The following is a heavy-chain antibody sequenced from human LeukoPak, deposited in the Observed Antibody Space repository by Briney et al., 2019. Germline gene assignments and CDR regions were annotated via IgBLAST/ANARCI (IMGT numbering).Heavy chain of an antibody. V-gene: IGHV4-59*01. J-gene: IGHJ6*02. CDR3: ARSRSGNGMDV. Sequence: SETLSLTCTVSGGSISSYYWSWIRQPPGKRLEWIGYIYYSGSTSYNPSLKSRVTISVDTSKNQISLKLSSVTAADTAVYYCARSRSGNGMDVWGQGTTVTVSS. D-gene: IGHD3-10*01. CDR1: GGSISSYY. CDR2: IYYSGST.